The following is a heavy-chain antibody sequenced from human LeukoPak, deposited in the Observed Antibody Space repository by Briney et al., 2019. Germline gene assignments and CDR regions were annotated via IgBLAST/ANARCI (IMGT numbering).Heavy chain of an antibody. Sequence: ASVKVSCKASGYTFTGYYMHWVRQAPGQGLEWMGWINPNSGGTNYAQKFQGRVTMTRDTSISTAYMELSRLRSDDTAVYYCARDARYCTNGVCYTTLDYWGQGTLVTVSS. J-gene: IGHJ4*02. CDR2: INPNSGGT. CDR1: GYTFTGYY. V-gene: IGHV1-2*02. CDR3: ARDARYCTNGVCYTTLDY. D-gene: IGHD2-8*01.